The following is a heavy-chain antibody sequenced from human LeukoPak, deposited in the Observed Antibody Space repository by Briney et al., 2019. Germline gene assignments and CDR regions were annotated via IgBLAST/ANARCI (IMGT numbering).Heavy chain of an antibody. CDR2: ISGSGGST. CDR1: GFTFSSYA. D-gene: IGHD3-3*01. V-gene: IGHV3-23*01. Sequence: GGSLRLSSAASGFTFSSYAMIRFRQAPGKGLEWVSAISGSGGSTYYADSVKGRFTISRDNSKNTLYLQMNSLRGEDTAVYYCANNKHDFWSGYCYYGMAVWGQGTTVTVSS. J-gene: IGHJ6*02. CDR3: ANNKHDFWSGYCYYGMAV.